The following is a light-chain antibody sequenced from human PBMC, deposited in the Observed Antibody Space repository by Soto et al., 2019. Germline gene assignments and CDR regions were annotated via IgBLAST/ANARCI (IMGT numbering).Light chain of an antibody. J-gene: IGKJ2*01. CDR2: GTS. V-gene: IGKV3-20*01. Sequence: EIVLTQSPGTLSLSPGERGTLSCRASQSVASNHLAWFQQKPGQAPKLLIYGTSSRAPGIPDRFSGSGSGTDFTLTISRLEPEDFAVYHCQQYDRSPYTFGQGTKLEIK. CDR3: QQYDRSPYT. CDR1: QSVASNH.